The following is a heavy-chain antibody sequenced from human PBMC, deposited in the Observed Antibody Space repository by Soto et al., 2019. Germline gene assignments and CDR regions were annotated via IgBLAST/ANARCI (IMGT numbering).Heavy chain of an antibody. CDR3: VRITGDRNWFDP. CDR1: GFTFSDYY. V-gene: IGHV3-72*01. CDR2: SRNKAKKYTT. D-gene: IGHD1-20*01. J-gene: IGHJ5*02. Sequence: GGSLRLSCAGSGFTFSDYYMDWVRQAPGKGLEWVGRSRNKAKKYTTDYAASVKGRFTISRDDSRKSVLLQMNSLKTEDTAVYYCVRITGDRNWFDPWGQGTLVTVSS.